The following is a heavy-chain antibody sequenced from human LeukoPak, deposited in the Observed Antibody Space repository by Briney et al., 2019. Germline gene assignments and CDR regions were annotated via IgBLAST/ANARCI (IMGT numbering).Heavy chain of an antibody. CDR2: INHNGST. CDR3: ASDRNIVVDRGWFDL. V-gene: IGHV4-34*01. Sequence: SETMSFTWAVYGGSFSSYYWCWIRQPPGKGLWWRGEINHNGSTNYNPSLKSRVTISVDTSMNQFSLKLSSVTAADTAVYYCASDRNIVVDRGWFDLWGQGTLVTVSS. CDR1: GGSFSSYY. D-gene: IGHD2-15*01. J-gene: IGHJ5*02.